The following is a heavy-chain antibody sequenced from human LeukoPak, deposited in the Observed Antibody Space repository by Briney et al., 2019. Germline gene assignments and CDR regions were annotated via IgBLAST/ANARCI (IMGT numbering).Heavy chain of an antibody. Sequence: PSETLSLTCTVSGGSISSYYWSWTRQPPGKGLEWIGYIYTSGSTNYNPSLKSRVTISVDTSKNQFSLKLSSVTAADTAVYYCARQEGGYGSGSVFDYWGQGTLVTVSS. CDR1: GGSISSYY. CDR3: ARQEGGYGSGSVFDY. CDR2: IYTSGST. J-gene: IGHJ4*02. V-gene: IGHV4-4*09. D-gene: IGHD3-10*01.